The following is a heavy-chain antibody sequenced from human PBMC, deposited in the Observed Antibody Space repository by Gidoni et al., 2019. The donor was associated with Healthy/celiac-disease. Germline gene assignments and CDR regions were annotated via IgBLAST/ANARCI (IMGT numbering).Heavy chain of an antibody. Sequence: EVQLLESGGGLVQPGGSLRLSCAASGFTFSSYAMSWVRQAPGKGLEWVSAISGSGGSTYYADSVKGRFTISRDNSKNTLYLQMNSLRAEDTAVYYCAGGDDCTNGVCYNYGMDVWGQGTTVTVSS. CDR2: ISGSGGST. D-gene: IGHD2-8*01. V-gene: IGHV3-23*01. J-gene: IGHJ6*02. CDR1: GFTFSSYA. CDR3: AGGDDCTNGVCYNYGMDV.